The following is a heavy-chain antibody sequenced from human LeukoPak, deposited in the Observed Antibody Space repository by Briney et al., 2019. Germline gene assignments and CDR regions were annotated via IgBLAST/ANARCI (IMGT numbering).Heavy chain of an antibody. CDR2: INPNGGGT. CDR1: GYTFTGYY. V-gene: IGHV1-2*02. Sequence: ASVKVSCKASGYTFTGYYMHWVRQAPGQGLEWMGWINPNGGGTNYAQKFQGRVTMTRDTSISTAYMELSRLRSDDTAVYYCARDRNEHTLNWFDPWGQGTLVTVSS. CDR3: ARDRNEHTLNWFDP. D-gene: IGHD2-21*01. J-gene: IGHJ5*02.